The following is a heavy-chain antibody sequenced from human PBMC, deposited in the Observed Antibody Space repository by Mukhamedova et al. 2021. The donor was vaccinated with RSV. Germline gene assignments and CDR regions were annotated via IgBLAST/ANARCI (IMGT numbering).Heavy chain of an antibody. J-gene: IGHJ6*02. D-gene: IGHD3-10*01. V-gene: IGHV5-51*01. CDR2: GNSDT. Sequence: GNSDTKYSPSFEGQVTISVDESIDTAYLQWSGLKASDTAIYFCARDGSGSHNDYYGLDVWGQGTSVTVSS. CDR3: ARDGSGSHNDYYGLDV.